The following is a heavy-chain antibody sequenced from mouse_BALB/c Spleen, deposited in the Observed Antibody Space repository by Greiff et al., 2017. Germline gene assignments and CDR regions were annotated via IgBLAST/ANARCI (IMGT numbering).Heavy chain of an antibody. D-gene: IGHD1-1*01. CDR2: IDPANGNT. CDR3: AKGYYGSRRYFDV. Sequence: EVQLQQSGAELVKPGASVKLSCTASGFNIKDTYMHWVKQRPEQGLEWIGRIDPANGNTKYDPKFQGKATITADTSSNTAYLQLSSLTSEDTAVYYCAKGYYGSRRYFDVWGAGTTVTVSS. J-gene: IGHJ1*01. CDR1: GFNIKDTY. V-gene: IGHV14-3*02.